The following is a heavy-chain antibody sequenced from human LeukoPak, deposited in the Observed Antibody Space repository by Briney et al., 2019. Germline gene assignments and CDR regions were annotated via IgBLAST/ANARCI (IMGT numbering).Heavy chain of an antibody. Sequence: SVKVSCKASGYTFTSYGISWVRQAPGQGLEWMGGIIPIFGTANYAQKFQGRVTITADESTSTAYMELSSLRSEDTAVYYCARASNTAMVKMDVWGKGTTVTVSS. CDR3: ARASNTAMVKMDV. V-gene: IGHV1-69*13. D-gene: IGHD5-18*01. J-gene: IGHJ6*04. CDR1: GYTFTSYG. CDR2: IIPIFGTA.